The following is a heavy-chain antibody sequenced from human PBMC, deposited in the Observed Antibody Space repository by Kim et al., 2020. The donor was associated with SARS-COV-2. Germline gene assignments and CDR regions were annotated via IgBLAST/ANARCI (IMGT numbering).Heavy chain of an antibody. V-gene: IGHV1-2*02. Sequence: KFQGRVTMTRDTSISTAYMELSRLRSDDTAVYYCARDHCSGGSCYYFFQHWGQGTLVTVSS. J-gene: IGHJ1*01. CDR3: ARDHCSGGSCYYFFQH. D-gene: IGHD2-15*01.